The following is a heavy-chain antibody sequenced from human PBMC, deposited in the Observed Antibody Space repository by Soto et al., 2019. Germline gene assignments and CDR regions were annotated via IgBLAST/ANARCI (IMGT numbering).Heavy chain of an antibody. J-gene: IGHJ3*02. CDR1: GFTFSSYA. CDR2: ISGSGGST. CDR3: AKYRDAIFGVVTKVFDAFDI. V-gene: IGHV3-23*01. D-gene: IGHD3-3*01. Sequence: GGSLRLSCAASGFTFSSYAMSWVRQAPGKGLEWVSAISGSGGSTYYADSVKGRFTISRDNSKNTLYLQMNSLRAEDTAVYYCAKYRDAIFGVVTKVFDAFDIWGQGTMVTVSS.